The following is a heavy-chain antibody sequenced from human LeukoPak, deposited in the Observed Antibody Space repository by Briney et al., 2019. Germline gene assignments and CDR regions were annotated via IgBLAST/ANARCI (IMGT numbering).Heavy chain of an antibody. J-gene: IGHJ4*02. CDR2: IYYSGST. CDR3: ARGFPGGVYYFDY. CDR1: GDSISSNY. D-gene: IGHD3-3*01. V-gene: IGHV4-59*01. Sequence: SETLSLTCTVSGDSISSNYWSWIRQPPGKGLEWIGYIYYSGSTNYNPSLKSRVTISVDTSKNRFSLKLSSVTAADTAVYYCARGFPGGVYYFDYWGQGTLVTVSS.